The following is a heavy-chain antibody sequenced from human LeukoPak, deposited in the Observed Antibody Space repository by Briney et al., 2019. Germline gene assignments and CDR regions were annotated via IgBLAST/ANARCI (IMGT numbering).Heavy chain of an antibody. CDR3: ARDGSGSSADV. CDR2: IYYSGNT. V-gene: IGHV4-59*01. CDR1: GVSISSSY. Sequence: SETLSLTCAVSGVSISSSYWSWIRQPPGKGLEWIGYIYYSGNTNYNPSLKSRVAMSIDTSKNQFSLKLTSVTAADTALYYSARDGSGSSADVWGKGTSVTVSS. D-gene: IGHD6-6*01. J-gene: IGHJ6*04.